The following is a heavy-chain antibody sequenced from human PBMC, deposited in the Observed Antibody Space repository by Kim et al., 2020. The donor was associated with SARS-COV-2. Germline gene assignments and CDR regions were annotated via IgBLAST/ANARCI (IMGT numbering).Heavy chain of an antibody. CDR3: AIDPRPVGVVATGFDY. J-gene: IGHJ4*02. Sequence: ASVKVSCKASGYNFTSYYMHWVRQAPGQGLEWMGIINPSGGSTSYAQKFQGRVTMTRDTSTSTVYMELSSLRSEDTAVYYCAIDPRPVGVVATGFDYWGQGTLVTVSS. CDR1: GYNFTSYY. D-gene: IGHD2-21*01. CDR2: INPSGGST. V-gene: IGHV1-46*01.